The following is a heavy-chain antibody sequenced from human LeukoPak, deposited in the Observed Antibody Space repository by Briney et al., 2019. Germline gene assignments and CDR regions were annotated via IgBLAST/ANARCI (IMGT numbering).Heavy chain of an antibody. J-gene: IGHJ3*02. CDR2: INPSGGST. CDR1: GYTFTSYY. CDR3: ARVSGSSWYGAFDI. Sequence: ASVKVSCKASGYTFTSYYMHWVRQAPGQGLEWMGIINPSGGSTSYAQKFQGRVTMTRDMSTSTAYMELRSLRSDDTAVYYCARVSGSSWYGAFDIWGQGTMVTVSS. D-gene: IGHD6-13*01. V-gene: IGHV1-46*01.